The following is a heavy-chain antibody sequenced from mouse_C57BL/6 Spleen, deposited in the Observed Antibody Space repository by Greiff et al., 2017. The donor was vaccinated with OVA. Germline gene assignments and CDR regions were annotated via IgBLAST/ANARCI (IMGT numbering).Heavy chain of an antibody. D-gene: IGHD2-1*01. CDR1: GFNIKDYY. CDR3: ASYYGNYGYAMDY. J-gene: IGHJ4*01. CDR2: IDPEDGET. Sequence: VQLQQSGAELVKPGASVKLSCTASGFNIKDYYMHWVKQRTEQGLEWIGRIDPEDGETKYAPKFQGKATITADTSSNTADLQLSSLTSEDTAVYYCASYYGNYGYAMDYWGQGTSVTVSS. V-gene: IGHV14-2*01.